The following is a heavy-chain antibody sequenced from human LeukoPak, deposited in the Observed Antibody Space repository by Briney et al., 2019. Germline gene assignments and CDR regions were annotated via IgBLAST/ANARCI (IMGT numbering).Heavy chain of an antibody. CDR3: ARGMVRGAIRYYFDY. CDR1: GGTFSSYA. V-gene: IGHV1-69*13. CDR2: IIPIFGTA. J-gene: IGHJ4*02. D-gene: IGHD3-10*01. Sequence: ASVNVSCKASGGTFSSYAISWVRQAPGQGLEWMGGIIPIFGTANYAQKFQGRVTITADESTSTAYMELSSLRSEDTAVYYCARGMVRGAIRYYFDYWGQGTLVTVSS.